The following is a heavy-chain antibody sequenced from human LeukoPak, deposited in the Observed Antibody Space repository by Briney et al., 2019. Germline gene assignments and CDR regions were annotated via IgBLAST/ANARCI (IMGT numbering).Heavy chain of an antibody. D-gene: IGHD2-2*01. CDR1: GFTFSSYS. CDR3: ARDSASTNWFDP. Sequence: PGGSLRLSCAASGFTFSSYSMNWVRQAPGKGLEWVSSVSSSSSYIYYADSVKGRFTISRDNAKNPLYLQMNSLRAEDTAVYYCARDSASTNWFDPWGQGTLVTVSS. J-gene: IGHJ5*02. CDR2: VSSSSSYI. V-gene: IGHV3-21*01.